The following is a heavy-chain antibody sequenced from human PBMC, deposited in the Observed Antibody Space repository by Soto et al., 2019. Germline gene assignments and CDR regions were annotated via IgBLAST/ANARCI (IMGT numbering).Heavy chain of an antibody. J-gene: IGHJ4*02. D-gene: IGHD2-15*01. Sequence: ASETLSLTCTVSGGSISSYYWSWIRQPPGKGLEWIGYIYYSGSTNYNPSLKSRVTISVDTSKNQFSLKLSSVTAADTAVYYCARRGVGVAANRSAFDYWGQGTLVTVS. CDR3: ARRGVGVAANRSAFDY. CDR2: IYYSGST. CDR1: GGSISSYY. V-gene: IGHV4-59*01.